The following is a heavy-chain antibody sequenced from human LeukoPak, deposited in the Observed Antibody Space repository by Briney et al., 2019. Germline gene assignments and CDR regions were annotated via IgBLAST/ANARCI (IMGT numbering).Heavy chain of an antibody. J-gene: IGHJ4*02. CDR2: IKQDGSEK. V-gene: IGHV3-7*01. CDR1: GFTFSSYW. CDR3: ARETSGNEYSSIPFDY. Sequence: GGSLRLSCAASGFTFSSYWMSWVRQAPGKGLEWVANIKQDGSEKYYVDSVKGRFTISRDNAKNSLYLQMNSLRAEDTAVYYCARETSGNEYSSIPFDYWGQGTLVTVSS. D-gene: IGHD6-6*01.